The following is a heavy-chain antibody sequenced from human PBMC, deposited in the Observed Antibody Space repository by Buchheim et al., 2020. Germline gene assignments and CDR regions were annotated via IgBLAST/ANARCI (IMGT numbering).Heavy chain of an antibody. J-gene: IGHJ6*02. V-gene: IGHV5-10-1*03. Sequence: EVQLVQSGAEVKKPGESLRISCKGSGYSFTSYWISWVRQMPGKGLEWMGRIDPSDSYTNYSPSFQGHVTISADKSISTAHPQWSSLKASDTAMYYCARLRMTTVTTGYYGMDVWGQGTT. CDR3: ARLRMTTVTTGYYGMDV. D-gene: IGHD4-17*01. CDR1: GYSFTSYW. CDR2: IDPSDSYT.